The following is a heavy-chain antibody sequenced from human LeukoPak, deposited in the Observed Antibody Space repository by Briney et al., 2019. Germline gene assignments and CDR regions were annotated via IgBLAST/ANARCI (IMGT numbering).Heavy chain of an antibody. J-gene: IGHJ6*03. Sequence: PGGSLRLSCAASGFTFSSYGMHWVRQAPGKGLEWVAVISYDGSNKYYADSVKGRFTISRDNSKNTLYLQMNSLRAEDTAVYYCAKTRILTYYDILTVPASPGYYYYMDVWGKGTTVTVSS. D-gene: IGHD3-9*01. V-gene: IGHV3-30*18. CDR2: ISYDGSNK. CDR3: AKTRILTYYDILTVPASPGYYYYMDV. CDR1: GFTFSSYG.